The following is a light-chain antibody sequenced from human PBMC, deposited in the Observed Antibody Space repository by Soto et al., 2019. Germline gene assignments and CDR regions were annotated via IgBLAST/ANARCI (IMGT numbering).Light chain of an antibody. CDR2: GAS. CDR1: QSVSNNY. J-gene: IGKJ1*01. Sequence: EIVLTQSPGTLSLSPGERATLSCSASQSVSNNYLAWYQQKPGQAPRLLIYGASSRATGIPDRFSGSGSGTDFTLTISRLEPEDFAVYYCQQFVSSPRTFGRGTKVDIK. CDR3: QQFVSSPRT. V-gene: IGKV3-20*01.